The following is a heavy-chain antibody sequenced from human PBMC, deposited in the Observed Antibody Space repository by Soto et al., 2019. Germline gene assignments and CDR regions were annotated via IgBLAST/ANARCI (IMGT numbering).Heavy chain of an antibody. CDR1: GFTFSSYA. CDR3: AKMSGAVAVVPAARRYYYYYMDV. V-gene: IGHV3-23*01. D-gene: IGHD2-2*01. Sequence: EVQLLESGGGLVQPGGSLRLSCAASGFTFSSYAMSWVRQAPGKGLEWVSAISGSGGSTYYADSVKGRFTISRDNSKNTLYLQMNSLRAEDTAVYYCAKMSGAVAVVPAARRYYYYYMDVWGKGTTVTVSS. CDR2: ISGSGGST. J-gene: IGHJ6*03.